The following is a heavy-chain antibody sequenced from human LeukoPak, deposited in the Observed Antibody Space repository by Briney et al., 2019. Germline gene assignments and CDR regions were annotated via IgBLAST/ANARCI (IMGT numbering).Heavy chain of an antibody. CDR3: ARADISGYYYFDF. Sequence: PSETLSLTCTVSGGSISSSSYYWGWIRQPPGKGLEWIGYIYYSGSTNYNPSLKSRVTISVDTSKNQFSLKLTSVTAADTAVYYRARADISGYYYFDFWGQGTLVTVSS. D-gene: IGHD5-12*01. CDR2: IYYSGST. V-gene: IGHV4-61*05. J-gene: IGHJ4*02. CDR1: GGSISSSSYY.